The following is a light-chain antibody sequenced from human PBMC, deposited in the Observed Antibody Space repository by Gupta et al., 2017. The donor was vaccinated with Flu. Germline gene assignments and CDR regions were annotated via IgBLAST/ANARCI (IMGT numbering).Light chain of an antibody. CDR1: TGAVTSGYY. CDR3: LLYYGGARL. Sequence: TVTLTCASSTGAVTSGYYPNWFQQKPGQVPRPLIYSTSNKHSWTPARFSGSLLGGKAALTLSGVQPEDEAEYYCLLYYGGARLFGGGTKLTVL. CDR2: STS. J-gene: IGLJ3*02. V-gene: IGLV7-43*01.